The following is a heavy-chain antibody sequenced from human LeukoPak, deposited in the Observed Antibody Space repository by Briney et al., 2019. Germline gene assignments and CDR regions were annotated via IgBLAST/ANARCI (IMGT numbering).Heavy chain of an antibody. J-gene: IGHJ3*02. D-gene: IGHD3-22*01. CDR1: GFTFSSYD. V-gene: IGHV3-13*01. CDR2: IGTAGDT. Sequence: PGGSLGPSFAASGFTFSSYDMNWVRQATGKGLEWFSAIGTAGDTYYPGSVKGRFTISRENAKNSLYLQMNSLRAGDTAVYYCARGKSDYYDSSGYYYEFRGYDAFDIWGQGTMVTVSS. CDR3: ARGKSDYYDSSGYYYEFRGYDAFDI.